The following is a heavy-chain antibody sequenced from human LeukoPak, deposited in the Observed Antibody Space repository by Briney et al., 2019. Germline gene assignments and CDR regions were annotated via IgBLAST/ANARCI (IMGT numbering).Heavy chain of an antibody. D-gene: IGHD2-2*01. CDR1: GYTFTSYG. Sequence: GASVKVSCKASGYTFTSYGISWVRQAPGQGLEGMGWISAYNGNTNYAQKLQGRVTMTTDTSTSTAYMELRSLRSDDTAVYYCARDGRGYCSSTSCYGPFDYWGQGTLVTVSS. V-gene: IGHV1-18*04. J-gene: IGHJ4*02. CDR3: ARDGRGYCSSTSCYGPFDY. CDR2: ISAYNGNT.